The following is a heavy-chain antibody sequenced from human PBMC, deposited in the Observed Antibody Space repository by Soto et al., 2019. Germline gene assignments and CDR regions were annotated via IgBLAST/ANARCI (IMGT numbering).Heavy chain of an antibody. CDR1: GFTFSSYW. Sequence: GFLSLSCAASGFTFSSYWVHWVRQAPGKGLVWVSRINSDGSSTSYADSVKGRFTISRDNAKNTLYLQMNSLRAEDTAVYYCASAVGRYCSSTSCYFAGYYYGMDVWGQGTTVTVSS. V-gene: IGHV3-74*01. CDR2: INSDGSST. J-gene: IGHJ6*02. D-gene: IGHD2-2*01. CDR3: ASAVGRYCSSTSCYFAGYYYGMDV.